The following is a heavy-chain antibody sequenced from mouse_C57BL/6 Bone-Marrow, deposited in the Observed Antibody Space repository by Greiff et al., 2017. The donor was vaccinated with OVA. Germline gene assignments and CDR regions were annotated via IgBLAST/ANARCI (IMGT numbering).Heavy chain of an antibody. CDR1: GFSFNTYA. D-gene: IGHD2-4*01. V-gene: IGHV10-1*01. CDR3: VRQDDYDSAWFAY. J-gene: IGHJ3*01. Sequence: EVQRVESGGGLVQPTGSLKLSCAASGFSFNTYAMNWVRQAPGKGLEWVARIRSKSNNYATYYADSVKDRFTISRDDSESMLYLQMNNLKTEDTAMYYCVRQDDYDSAWFAYWGQGTLVTVSA. CDR2: IRSKSNNYAT.